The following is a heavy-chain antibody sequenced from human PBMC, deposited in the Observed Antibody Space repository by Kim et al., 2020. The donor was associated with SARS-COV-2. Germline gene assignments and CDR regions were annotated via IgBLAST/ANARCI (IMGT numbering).Heavy chain of an antibody. D-gene: IGHD2-21*01. CDR2: IYSGGST. Sequence: GGSLRLSCAASGFTVSSNYMSWVRQAPGKGLEWVSVIYSGGSTYYADSVKGRFTISRDNSKNTLYLQMNSLRAEDTAVYYCARESRVEMAIYFDYWGQGTLVTVSS. J-gene: IGHJ4*02. CDR3: ARESRVEMAIYFDY. V-gene: IGHV3-53*01. CDR1: GFTVSSNY.